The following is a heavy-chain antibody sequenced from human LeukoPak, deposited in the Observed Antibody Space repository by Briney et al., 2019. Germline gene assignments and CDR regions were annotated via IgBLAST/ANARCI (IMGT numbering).Heavy chain of an antibody. D-gene: IGHD1-26*01. CDR3: GKNRYSGSLSPFDI. CDR2: ISGGGGNT. Sequence: GGSLRLSCAASKFAFGSYAMSWVRQAPGKGLEWVSAISGGGGNTYYADSVKGRFTISRDNSKNTLYLQMNSLRAEDTAVYYCGKNRYSGSLSPFDIWGQGTVVTVSS. J-gene: IGHJ3*02. CDR1: KFAFGSYA. V-gene: IGHV3-23*01.